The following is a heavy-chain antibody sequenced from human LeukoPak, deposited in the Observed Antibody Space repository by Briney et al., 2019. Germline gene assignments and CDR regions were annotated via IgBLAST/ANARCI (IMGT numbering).Heavy chain of an antibody. D-gene: IGHD3/OR15-3a*01. Sequence: QSGGSLRLSCETSGFSFRSHWMSWVRQAPGKGLEWVANINQDGSEMHYVDSVKGRITVSRDNTKNSMYLQMNSLRAEDTAVYYCARDHTAPTIIWDCWGQGTLVTVSS. CDR1: GFSFRSHW. V-gene: IGHV3-7*01. CDR2: INQDGSEM. CDR3: ARDHTAPTIIWDC. J-gene: IGHJ4*02.